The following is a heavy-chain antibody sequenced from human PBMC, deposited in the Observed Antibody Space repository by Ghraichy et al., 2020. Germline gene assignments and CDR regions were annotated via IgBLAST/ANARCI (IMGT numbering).Heavy chain of an antibody. CDR2: IKSKTDGGTT. J-gene: IGHJ6*03. CDR1: GFTFSNAW. Sequence: GGSLRLSCAASGFTFSNAWMSWVRQAPGKGLEWVGRIKSKTDGGTTDYAAPVKGRFTISRDDSKNTLYLQMNSLKTEDTAVYYCTTDQPYSGYDFESYYYYYMDVWGKGTTVTVSS. D-gene: IGHD5-12*01. V-gene: IGHV3-15*01. CDR3: TTDQPYSGYDFESYYYYYMDV.